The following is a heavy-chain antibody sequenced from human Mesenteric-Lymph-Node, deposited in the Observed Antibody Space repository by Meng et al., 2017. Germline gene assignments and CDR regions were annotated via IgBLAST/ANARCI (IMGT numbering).Heavy chain of an antibody. Sequence: QVQLQEAGPGLVSPSETLPPTRTVAGGSVSSGSCYWSWIRQPPGKGLEWIGYIYYSGSTNYNPSLKSRVTISVDKSKNQFSLNLSSVTAADTAVYYCARVGQWLPIDYWGQGTLVTVSS. D-gene: IGHD6-19*01. J-gene: IGHJ4*02. CDR1: GGSVSSGSCY. CDR2: IYYSGST. CDR3: ARVGQWLPIDY. V-gene: IGHV4-61*01.